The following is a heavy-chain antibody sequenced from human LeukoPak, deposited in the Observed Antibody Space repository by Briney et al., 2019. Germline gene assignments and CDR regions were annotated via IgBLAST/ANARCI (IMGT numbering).Heavy chain of an antibody. CDR1: GFTFSGYA. V-gene: IGHV3-23*01. J-gene: IGHJ4*02. CDR3: AKDAYYYDSSGAFDY. Sequence: GGSLRLSCAASGFTFSGYAMSWVRQAPGKGLEWVSAISGSGGSTYYADSVKGRFTISRDNSKNTLYLQMNSLRAEDTAVYYCAKDAYYYDSSGAFDYWGQGTLVTVSS. D-gene: IGHD3-22*01. CDR2: ISGSGGST.